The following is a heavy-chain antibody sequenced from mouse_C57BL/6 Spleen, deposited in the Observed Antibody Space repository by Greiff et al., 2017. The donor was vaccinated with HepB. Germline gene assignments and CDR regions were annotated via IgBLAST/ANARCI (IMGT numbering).Heavy chain of an antibody. J-gene: IGHJ2*01. V-gene: IGHV1-52*01. D-gene: IGHD1-1*01. CDR3: AREDSTVVAPGYFDY. CDR1: GYTFTSYW. CDR2: IDPSDSET. Sequence: VQLQQPGAELVRPGSSVKLSCKASGYTFTSYWMHWVKQRPIQGLEWIGNIDPSDSETHYNQKFKDKATLTVDKSSSTAYMQLSSLTSEDSAVYYCAREDSTVVAPGYFDYWGQGTTLTVSS.